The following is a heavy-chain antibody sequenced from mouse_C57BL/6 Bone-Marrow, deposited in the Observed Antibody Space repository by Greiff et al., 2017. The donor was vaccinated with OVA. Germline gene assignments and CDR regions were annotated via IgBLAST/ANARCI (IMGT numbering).Heavy chain of an antibody. D-gene: IGHD2-10*02. CDR1: GYTFTSYW. CDR3: AREGVWFSAGFAY. Sequence: QVQLQQPGAELVKPGASVKMSCKASGYTFTSYWITWVKQRPGQGLEWIGDIYPGSGSTNYNEKFKSKATLTVDTSSSTAYMQLSSLTSEDSAVYYCAREGVWFSAGFAYWGQGTLVTVSA. J-gene: IGHJ3*01. CDR2: IYPGSGST. V-gene: IGHV1-55*01.